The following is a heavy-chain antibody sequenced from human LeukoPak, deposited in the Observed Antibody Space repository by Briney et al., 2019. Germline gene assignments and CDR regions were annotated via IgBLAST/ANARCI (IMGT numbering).Heavy chain of an antibody. CDR3: ARDGGAATTENHYYYYYYMDV. CDR2: IYTSGST. V-gene: IGHV4-4*07. D-gene: IGHD6-25*01. Sequence: SETLSLTCTVSGGSISSYYWSWIRQPAGKGLEWIGRIYTSGSTNYDPSLKSRVTMSVDTSKNQFSLKLSSVTAADTAVYYCARDGGAATTENHYYYYYYMDVWGKGTTVTVSS. J-gene: IGHJ6*03. CDR1: GGSISSYY.